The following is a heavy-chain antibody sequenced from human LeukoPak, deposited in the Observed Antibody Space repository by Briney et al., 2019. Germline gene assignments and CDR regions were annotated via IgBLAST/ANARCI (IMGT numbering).Heavy chain of an antibody. CDR2: IYYSGST. Sequence: SETLSLTCTVSGGSISSYYWSWIRQPPGKGLEWIGYIYYSGSTNYNPSLKSRVTISVDTSKNQFSLKLSSVTAADTAVYYCARDRADYYYYYYGMDVWGQGTTVTVSS. CDR3: ARDRADYYYYYYGMDV. J-gene: IGHJ6*02. V-gene: IGHV4-59*01. CDR1: GGSISSYY. D-gene: IGHD3-10*01.